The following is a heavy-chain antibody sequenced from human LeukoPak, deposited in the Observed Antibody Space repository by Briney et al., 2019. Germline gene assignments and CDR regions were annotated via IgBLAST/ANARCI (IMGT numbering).Heavy chain of an antibody. CDR1: GFTFSSYS. CDR2: ITASGTAM. Sequence: GGSLRLSCAASGFTFSSYSMNWVRQAPGKGLEWVSHITASGTAMFYADSVKGRFTISRDNAKNSLYLQMNSLRDEDTAVYHCASSGSYRFDYWGQGTLVTVSS. D-gene: IGHD1-26*01. CDR3: ASSGSYRFDY. J-gene: IGHJ4*02. V-gene: IGHV3-48*02.